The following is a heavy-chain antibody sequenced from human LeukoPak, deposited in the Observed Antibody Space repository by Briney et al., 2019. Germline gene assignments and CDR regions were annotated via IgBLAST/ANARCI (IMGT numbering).Heavy chain of an antibody. Sequence: PGGSLRLSCAASGFTFSSYWMHWVCQVPGSGLVWVSRINSDGTSTSYADSVKGRFTISRDNAKNTLYLQMSSLRAEDTAVYYCARDLHPFHDYHDYWGQGTLVTVSS. V-gene: IGHV3-74*01. CDR2: INSDGTST. D-gene: IGHD2-21*01. CDR1: GFTFSSYW. CDR3: ARDLHPFHDYHDY. J-gene: IGHJ4*02.